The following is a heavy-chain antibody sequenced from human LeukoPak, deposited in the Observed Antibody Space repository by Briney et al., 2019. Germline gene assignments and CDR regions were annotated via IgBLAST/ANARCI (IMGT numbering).Heavy chain of an antibody. CDR3: ARVTSGAGEVAGLDY. D-gene: IGHD6-19*01. V-gene: IGHV3-48*03. CDR1: GFTFSSYE. Sequence: GALRLSCAASGFTFSSYEMNWVRQAPGKGLEWVSYISSSGSTIYYADSVKGRFTISRDNAKNSLYLQMNSLRAEDTAVYYCARVTSGAGEVAGLDYWGQGTLVTVSS. J-gene: IGHJ4*02. CDR2: ISSSGSTI.